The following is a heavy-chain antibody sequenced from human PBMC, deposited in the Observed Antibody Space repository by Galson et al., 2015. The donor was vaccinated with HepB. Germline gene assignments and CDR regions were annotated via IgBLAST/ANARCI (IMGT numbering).Heavy chain of an antibody. D-gene: IGHD4-17*01. CDR3: ARISDGDYWFDP. V-gene: IGHV2-26*01. Sequence: PALVKPTQTLTLTCTVSGFSLSNARMGVSWIRQPPGKALEWLAHIFSNDEKSYSTSLKSRLTISKDTSKSQVVLTMTNMDPVDTATYYCARISDGDYWFDPWGQGTLVTVSS. J-gene: IGHJ5*02. CDR1: GFSLSNARMG. CDR2: IFSNDEK.